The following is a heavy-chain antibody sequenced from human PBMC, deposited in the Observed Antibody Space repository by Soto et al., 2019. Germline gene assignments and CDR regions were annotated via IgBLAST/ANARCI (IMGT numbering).Heavy chain of an antibody. Sequence: QQQLQESGPGLVKPSETLSLTCTVSGGSISSSSYYWGWIRQPPGKGLEWIGSIYYSGSTYYNPXLKSRVPISVDXSXNXXALTLSSVTAADTAVYYCARQGLGSSGWDYYGMDVWGQGTTVTVSS. J-gene: IGHJ6*02. CDR1: GGSISSSSYY. D-gene: IGHD6-19*01. CDR3: ARQGLGSSGWDYYGMDV. V-gene: IGHV4-39*01. CDR2: IYYSGST.